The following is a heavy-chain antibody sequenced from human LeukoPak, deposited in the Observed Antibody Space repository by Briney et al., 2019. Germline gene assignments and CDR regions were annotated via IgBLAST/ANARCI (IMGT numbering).Heavy chain of an antibody. CDR3: AKGRVGGWNGGDC. D-gene: IGHD1-1*01. J-gene: IGHJ4*02. CDR2: IRGGAGGTT. V-gene: IGHV3-23*01. CDR1: GFIFSSCA. Sequence: GGSLRLSRAASGFIFSSCAMTWVRQAPGKGLEWVSAIRGGAGGTTYYADSVRGRFTISGDNSKNTVYLEMHSLRAEDTGIYYCAKGRVGGWNGGDCWGQGSLVTVSS.